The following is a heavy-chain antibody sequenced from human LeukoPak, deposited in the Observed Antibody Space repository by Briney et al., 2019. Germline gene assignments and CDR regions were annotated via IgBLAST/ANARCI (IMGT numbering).Heavy chain of an antibody. CDR3: ARVLWFGESEEGAFDI. CDR1: GGSISSSIYH. CDR2: VYYTGKT. D-gene: IGHD3-10*01. J-gene: IGHJ3*02. V-gene: IGHV4-39*07. Sequence: PSETLSLTCSVSGGSISSSIYHWAWIRQPPGKGPEWIATVYYTGKTYYSPSLMSRVTISIDTSKNQFSLKLSSVTAADTAVYYCARVLWFGESEEGAFDIWGQGTMVTVSS.